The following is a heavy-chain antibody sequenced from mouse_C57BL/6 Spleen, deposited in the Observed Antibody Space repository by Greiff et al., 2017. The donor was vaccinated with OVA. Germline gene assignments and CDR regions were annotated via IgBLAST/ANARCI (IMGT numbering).Heavy chain of an antibody. CDR2: IWSGGST. D-gene: IGHD2-4*01. CDR1: GFSLTSYG. V-gene: IGHV2-2*01. CDR3: ARGYDYDGWYFDV. Sequence: VKLMESGPGLVQPSQSLSITCTVSGFSLTSYGVHWVRQSPGKGLEWLGVIWSGGSTDYNAAFISRLSISKDNSKSQVFFKMNSLQADDTAIYYCARGYDYDGWYFDVWGTGTTVTVSS. J-gene: IGHJ1*03.